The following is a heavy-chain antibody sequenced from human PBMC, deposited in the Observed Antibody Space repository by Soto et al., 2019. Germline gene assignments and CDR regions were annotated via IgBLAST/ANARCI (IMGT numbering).Heavy chain of an antibody. V-gene: IGHV4-4*07. CDR3: ATGRSEVVPGAMDT. CDR2: IYPTGST. Sequence: SETLSLTCTVSGDSFSNYYCNWVRKSAGKGLEWIGRIYPTGSTTYNPYLKSRLTMSVDTSKNQFSLRLTSMTAADTAVYYCATGRSEVVPGAMDTWGQGTLVTVSS. J-gene: IGHJ5*02. CDR1: GDSFSNYY. D-gene: IGHD2-2*01.